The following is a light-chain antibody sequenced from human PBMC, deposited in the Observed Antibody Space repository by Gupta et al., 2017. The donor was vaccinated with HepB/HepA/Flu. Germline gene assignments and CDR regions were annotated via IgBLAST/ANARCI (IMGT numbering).Light chain of an antibody. J-gene: IGKJ2*01. Sequence: EIVLTQSPGTLSLSPGEGATLSCRASQSISRASLAWYQQRPGQAPRLLIYADSTRAPGIPDNFSGSGSGTDFTLTIRRLEPEDFAVYYCQHYGSSPYTFGQGTKVDI. CDR2: ADS. CDR3: QHYGSSPYT. CDR1: QSISRAS. V-gene: IGKV3-20*01.